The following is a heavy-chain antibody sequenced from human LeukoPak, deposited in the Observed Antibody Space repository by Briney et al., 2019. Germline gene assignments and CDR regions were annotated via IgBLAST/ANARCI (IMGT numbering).Heavy chain of an antibody. D-gene: IGHD3-22*01. CDR3: ARAPRDDSSSLHLEH. V-gene: IGHV1-69*05. CDR1: GGTFSSYA. Sequence: SVKVSCKASGGTFSSYAISWVRQAPGQGLEWMGRIIPIFGTANYAQKFQGRVTITTDESTSTAYMELSSLRSEDTAVYYCARAPRDDSSSLHLEHWGQGTLVTVSS. CDR2: IIPIFGTA. J-gene: IGHJ4*02.